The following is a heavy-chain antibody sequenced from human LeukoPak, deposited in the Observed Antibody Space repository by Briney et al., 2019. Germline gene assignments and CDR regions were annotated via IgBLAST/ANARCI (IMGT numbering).Heavy chain of an antibody. J-gene: IGHJ4*02. CDR2: IKRKADGGTT. D-gene: IGHD3-16*01. V-gene: IGHV3-15*01. CDR3: TTLGAFDY. Sequence: GGSLRLSCAASGFTFSNAWMSWVRQAPGKGLEWVGRIKRKADGGTTDYAAPVKGRFSISRDDSKNTLYVQMNSLKTEDTAVHYCTTLGAFDYWGQGTLVTVSS. CDR1: GFTFSNAW.